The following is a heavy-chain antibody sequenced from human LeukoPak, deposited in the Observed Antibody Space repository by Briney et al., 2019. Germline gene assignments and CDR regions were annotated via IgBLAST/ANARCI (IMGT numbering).Heavy chain of an antibody. V-gene: IGHV3-23*01. CDR1: GSTFSNYA. Sequence: GGSLRLSCATSGSTFSNYAVSWVRQAPGKGLEWVSSISGSGGTTYYADSVKGRFTISRDNSKNSLYLQMNSLTDEDTAVYYCARGYGYFDSWGQGNLVTVSS. CDR2: ISGSGGTT. CDR3: ARGYGYFDS. D-gene: IGHD3-10*01. J-gene: IGHJ4*02.